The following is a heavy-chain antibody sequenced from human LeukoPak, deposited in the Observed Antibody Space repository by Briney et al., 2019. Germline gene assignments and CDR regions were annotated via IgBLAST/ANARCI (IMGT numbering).Heavy chain of an antibody. CDR1: GASISGSRYF. D-gene: IGHD4-17*01. J-gene: IGHJ4*02. CDR2: ISYTGDT. CDR3: ARHGYDFGDTGGL. V-gene: IGHV4-39*07. Sequence: PSETLSLTCSLSGASISGSRYFWGWIRQPPGKGLDWIGTISYTGDTYYSPSLKSRLTMSLDTSKNQFSLKLTSVTAADTAVYYCARHGYDFGDTGGLWGQGTLVTVSS.